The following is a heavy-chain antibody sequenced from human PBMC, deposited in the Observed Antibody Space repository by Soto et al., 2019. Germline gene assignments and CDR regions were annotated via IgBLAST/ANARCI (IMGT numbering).Heavy chain of an antibody. J-gene: IGHJ6*02. D-gene: IGHD2-2*01. CDR3: ARELGLTARPDDQYYDYALDV. V-gene: IGHV4-61*01. CDR2: LYYGDT. CDR1: GVSVSNRTHY. Sequence: SETLSLTCEDSGVSVSNRTHYWTWIRQPPGKGLEWIGFLYYGDTNYNPSLKSRLTIALDTSKNQISLNLSSVTAADTAVYYCARELGLTARPDDQYYDYALDVWGQGTTVTVSS.